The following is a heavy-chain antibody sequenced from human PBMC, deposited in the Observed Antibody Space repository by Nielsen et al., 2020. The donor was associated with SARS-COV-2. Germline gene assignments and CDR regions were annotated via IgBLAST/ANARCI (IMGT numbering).Heavy chain of an antibody. D-gene: IGHD3-9*01. CDR2: TSFDGSKY. CDR3: AKARTEYYDVLPGYLDH. J-gene: IGHJ4*02. V-gene: IGHV3-30*18. Sequence: GESLKISCAAFGFTFSTYCMHWVRHAPATGREWVAVTSFDGSKYSYADSVKGRFTFSRDNFKNTLYLQMNSLRAEDTSVYYCAKARTEYYDVLPGYLDHWGQGTLFTVPS. CDR1: GFTFSTYC.